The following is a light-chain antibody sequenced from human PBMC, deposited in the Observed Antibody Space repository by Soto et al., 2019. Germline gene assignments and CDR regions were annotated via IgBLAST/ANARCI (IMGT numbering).Light chain of an antibody. J-gene: IGLJ1*01. CDR1: SSDVGGYKY. Sequence: QSVLTQPASLSGSPVQSIAISCTGTSSDVGGYKYVSWYQQHPGKAPKLKIYDVTTRPSAVSNRISGSKSGNTAALTISGLEAEDEAGYYCGSYTGDTTGVFGTGIKVTVL. V-gene: IGLV2-14*03. CDR2: DVT. CDR3: GSYTGDTTGV.